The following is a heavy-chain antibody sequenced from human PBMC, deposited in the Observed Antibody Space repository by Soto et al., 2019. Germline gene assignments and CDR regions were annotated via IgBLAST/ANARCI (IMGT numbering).Heavy chain of an antibody. J-gene: IGHJ4*02. D-gene: IGHD4-17*01. CDR2: IYSDGST. CDR3: ASRRNPYGAYDY. V-gene: IGHV3-66*01. CDR1: GFTVSSNF. Sequence: GGSLRLSCASSGFTVSSNFMSWVRQAPGKGLEWVSIIYSDGSTYYADSVKGRFTISRDNSKNTLYLQMNSLRADDTAVYYCASRRNPYGAYDYWGQGTLVTVSS.